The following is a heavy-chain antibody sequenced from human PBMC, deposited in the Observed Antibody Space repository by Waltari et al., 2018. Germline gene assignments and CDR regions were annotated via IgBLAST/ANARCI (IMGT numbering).Heavy chain of an antibody. Sequence: QVQLVQSGAEVKKPGASVKVSCKASGYTFTGYYTHWVRQAPGQGIEWMGRINPNSGSTNYAQKFQGRVTMTRDTSISTAYMELSRLRSDDTAVYYCARDIGTGTSVAFDIWGQGTMVTVSS. CDR3: ARDIGTGTSVAFDI. J-gene: IGHJ3*02. CDR2: INPNSGST. V-gene: IGHV1-2*06. CDR1: GYTFTGYY. D-gene: IGHD1-7*01.